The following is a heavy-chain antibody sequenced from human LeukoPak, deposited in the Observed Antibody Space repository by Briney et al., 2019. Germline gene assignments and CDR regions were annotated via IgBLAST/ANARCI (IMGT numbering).Heavy chain of an antibody. CDR1: GGSVASGGHY. J-gene: IGHJ3*02. Sequence: SQTLSLTCTVSGGSVASGGHYWSWIRQYPGRGLDWLGNIYHSGSTYYNPSLKSRVTISVDTSTNQFSLKLSSVSATDTAVYYCARVGFAEATFAFDIWGQGTLVTVSS. D-gene: IGHD3-10*01. CDR2: IYHSGST. CDR3: ARVGFAEATFAFDI. V-gene: IGHV4-31*03.